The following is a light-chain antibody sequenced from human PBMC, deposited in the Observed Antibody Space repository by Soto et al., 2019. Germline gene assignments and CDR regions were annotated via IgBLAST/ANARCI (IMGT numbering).Light chain of an antibody. CDR3: QQCNNWPAIT. CDR2: GAS. Sequence: EIVMTQSPATLSVSPGERATLSCRASQSVRSSLVWYQQKPGQAPRLLIYGASTRATGIPARFSGSGSGTEFTLTISSLQSEDFAVYYCQQCNNWPAITFGQGTRMESK. V-gene: IGKV3D-15*01. J-gene: IGKJ5*01. CDR1: QSVRSS.